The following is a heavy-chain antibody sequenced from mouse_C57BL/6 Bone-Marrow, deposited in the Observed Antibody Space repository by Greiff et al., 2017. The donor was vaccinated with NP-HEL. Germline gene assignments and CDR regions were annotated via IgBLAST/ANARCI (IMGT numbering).Heavy chain of an antibody. J-gene: IGHJ2*01. CDR3: ARWRSSGFYFDY. CDR2: IYPGSGNT. Sequence: VQLQQSGPELVKPGASVKISCKASGYSFTSYYIHWVKQRPGQGLEWIGWIYPGSGNTKYNEKFKGQATLTADTSSSTAYMQLSSLTSEDSAVYYCARWRSSGFYFDYWGQGTTLTVSS. V-gene: IGHV1-66*01. D-gene: IGHD3-2*02. CDR1: GYSFTSYY.